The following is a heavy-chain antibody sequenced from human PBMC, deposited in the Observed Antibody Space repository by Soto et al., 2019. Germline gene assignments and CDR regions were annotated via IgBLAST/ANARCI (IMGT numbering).Heavy chain of an antibody. CDR2: IIPIFGTA. D-gene: IGHD2-2*02. CDR1: GGTFSSYA. CDR3: ARRGYCSSTSCYNLLYGWFDP. J-gene: IGHJ5*02. Sequence: SVKVSCKASGGTFSSYAISWVRQAPGQGLEWMGGIIPIFGTANYAQKFQGRVTITADESTSTAYMELSSLRSEDTAVYYCARRGYCSSTSCYNLLYGWFDPWGQGTLVTVSS. V-gene: IGHV1-69*13.